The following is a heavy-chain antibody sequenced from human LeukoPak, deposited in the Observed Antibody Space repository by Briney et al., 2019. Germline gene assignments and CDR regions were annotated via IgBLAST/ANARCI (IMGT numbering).Heavy chain of an antibody. J-gene: IGHJ6*02. CDR3: ARSITMVRGVILYYYYGMDV. CDR1: GGTFSSYA. Sequence: EASVKVSCKASGGTFSSYAIRWVRQAPGQGLEWMGRIIPILGIANYAQKFQGRVTITADKSTSTAYMELSSLRSEDTAVYYCARSITMVRGVILYYYYGMDVWGQGTTVTVSS. D-gene: IGHD3-10*01. CDR2: IIPILGIA. V-gene: IGHV1-69*04.